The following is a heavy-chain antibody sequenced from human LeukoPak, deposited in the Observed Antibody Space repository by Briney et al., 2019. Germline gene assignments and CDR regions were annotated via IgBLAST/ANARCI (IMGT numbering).Heavy chain of an antibody. Sequence: GGSLRLSCAASGFTFSSYGMHWVRQAPGKGLEWVAVIWYDGSNKYYADSVKGRFTISRDNSKNTLYLQMNSLRAEGTAVYYCARGGGNNGFEIWGQGTMVTVSS. D-gene: IGHD2-15*01. CDR3: ARGGGNNGFEI. J-gene: IGHJ3*02. CDR2: IWYDGSNK. CDR1: GFTFSSYG. V-gene: IGHV3-33*01.